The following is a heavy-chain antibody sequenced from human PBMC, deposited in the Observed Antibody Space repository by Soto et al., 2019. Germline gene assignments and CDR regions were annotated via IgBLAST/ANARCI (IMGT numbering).Heavy chain of an antibody. CDR3: ARVAVAGNDY. CDR2: INHSGGT. Sequence: PSETLSLTCAVYGGSFSGYYWSWIRQPPGKGLEWIGEINHSGGTNYNPSLKSRVTILVDTSKNQFSLKLSFVTAAFTAVYYCARVAVAGNDYWGQGTLVTVSS. D-gene: IGHD6-19*01. CDR1: GGSFSGYY. V-gene: IGHV4-34*01. J-gene: IGHJ4*02.